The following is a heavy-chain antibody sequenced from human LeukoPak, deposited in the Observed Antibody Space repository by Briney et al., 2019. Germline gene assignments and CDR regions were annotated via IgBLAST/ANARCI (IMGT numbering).Heavy chain of an antibody. J-gene: IGHJ4*02. D-gene: IGHD3-3*01. V-gene: IGHV3-33*08. CDR3: ARDYGSGMDC. CDR1: GFTFSSYG. CDR2: IWYDGSNK. Sequence: PGGSLRLSCAASGFTFSSYGMHWVRQAPGKGMEWVAIIWYDGSNKYYADSVKGRFTISRDNSKSTLFLQMNSLRAEDTAMYYCARDYGSGMDCWGQGTLVTVSS.